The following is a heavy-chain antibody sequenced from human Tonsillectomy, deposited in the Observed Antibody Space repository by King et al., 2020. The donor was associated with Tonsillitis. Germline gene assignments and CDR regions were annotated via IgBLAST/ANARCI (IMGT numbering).Heavy chain of an antibody. V-gene: IGHV4-30-4*01. Sequence: QLQESGPGLVKPSQTLSLTCTVSGGSITSGDYYWSWILQSPGKGLEWMGYIHYSGSTSYIPSLKSRVSISIDMSKNQFSLKLNSMTAADTAVYYCARDPGYGDTGGAFDIWGQGRMVTVSS. D-gene: IGHD4-17*01. CDR3: ARDPGYGDTGGAFDI. J-gene: IGHJ3*02. CDR1: GGSITSGDYY. CDR2: IHYSGST.